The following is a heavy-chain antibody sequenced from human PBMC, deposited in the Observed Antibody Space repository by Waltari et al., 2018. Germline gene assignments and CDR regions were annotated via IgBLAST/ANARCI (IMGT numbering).Heavy chain of an antibody. D-gene: IGHD6-19*01. CDR3: ARRSVWYPFDY. Sequence: QVQLQESGPGLVKPSETLSLTCAVSGYSISSGYYWGWFRQPPGKGLEWIGSIYHSGSTYYNPSLKSRVTISVDTSKNQFSLKLSSVTAADTVVYYCARRSVWYPFDYWGQGTLVTVSS. CDR2: IYHSGST. J-gene: IGHJ4*02. CDR1: GYSISSGYY. V-gene: IGHV4-38-2*01.